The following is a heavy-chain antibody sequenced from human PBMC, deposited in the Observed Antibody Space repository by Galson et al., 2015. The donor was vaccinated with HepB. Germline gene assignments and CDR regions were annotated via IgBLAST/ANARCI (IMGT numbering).Heavy chain of an antibody. CDR1: GFTFSSYA. CDR3: ARELGYCSSTSCPRPINRGLNWFDP. D-gene: IGHD2-2*01. J-gene: IGHJ5*02. V-gene: IGHV3-30-3*01. Sequence: SLRLSCAASGFTFSSYAMHWVRQAPGKGLEWVAVISYDGSNKYYADSVKGRFTISRDNSKNTLYLQMNSLRAEDTAVYYCARELGYCSSTSCPRPINRGLNWFDPWGQGTLVTVSS. CDR2: ISYDGSNK.